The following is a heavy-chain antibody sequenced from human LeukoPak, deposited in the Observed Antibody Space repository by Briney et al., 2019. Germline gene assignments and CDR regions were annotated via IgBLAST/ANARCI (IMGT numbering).Heavy chain of an antibody. V-gene: IGHV3-23*01. CDR3: AKKASGIYFDY. CDR2: ISGSGGSA. D-gene: IGHD1-26*01. J-gene: IGHJ4*02. CDR1: GFTFSSYA. Sequence: PGGSLRLSCAASGFTFSSYAMSWVRQAPGKALEWVSGISGSGGSAYYTDSMKGRFTISRDNSKNTLYLQMNSLRAEDTAVYYCAKKASGIYFDYWGQGTLVSVSS.